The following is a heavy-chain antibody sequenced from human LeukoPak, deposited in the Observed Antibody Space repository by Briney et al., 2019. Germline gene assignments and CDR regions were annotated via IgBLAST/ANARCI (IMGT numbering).Heavy chain of an antibody. V-gene: IGHV4-59*08. J-gene: IGHJ2*01. CDR2: TSDSGSS. CDR3: ARTVRQDGGYLDL. D-gene: IGHD3-16*02. CDR1: AGSISAYY. Sequence: SETLSLTCTVSAGSISAYYWTWIRQPPGKGLEWIGYTSDSGSSNYKSSLKSRVSMSVDTSKRQFSLTLTSVTAADTAVYYCARTVRQDGGYLDLWGRGSLVTVSS.